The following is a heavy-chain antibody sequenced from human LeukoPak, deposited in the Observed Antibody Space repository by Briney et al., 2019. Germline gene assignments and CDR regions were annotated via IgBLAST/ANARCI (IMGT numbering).Heavy chain of an antibody. V-gene: IGHV4-39*01. J-gene: IGHJ6*03. D-gene: IGHD6-19*01. CDR3: ARQGAVAAKKDYYYYMDV. Sequence: SETLSLTCTISGGSISSSSYYWGWIRQPPGKGLEWIGSIYYSGSTYYNPSLKSRVTISVDTSKNQFSLKLSSVTAADTAVYYCARQGAVAAKKDYYYYMDVWGKGTTVTVSS. CDR2: IYYSGST. CDR1: GGSISSSSYY.